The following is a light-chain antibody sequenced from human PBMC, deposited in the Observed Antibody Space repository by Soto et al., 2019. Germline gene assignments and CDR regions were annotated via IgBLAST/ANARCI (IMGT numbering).Light chain of an antibody. CDR3: QQYGSSPWT. CDR1: QGVSNNY. J-gene: IGKJ1*01. Sequence: EIVLTQSPGTLSLSQGERATLSCRASQGVSNNYLAWYQQKPGQAPRLLIYAAATRATGIPDRFSGSGSGTDFTLTISRLEPEDFAVYCCQQYGSSPWTFGQGTKVDIK. CDR2: AAA. V-gene: IGKV3-20*01.